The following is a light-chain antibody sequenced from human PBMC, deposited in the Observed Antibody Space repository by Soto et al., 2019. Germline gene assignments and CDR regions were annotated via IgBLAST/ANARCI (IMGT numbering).Light chain of an antibody. CDR3: QQYYNSVLT. CDR1: QSISNF. CDR2: AAS. V-gene: IGKV1-39*01. J-gene: IGKJ4*01. Sequence: DIQMTQSPSSLSASLGDRVTITCRASQSISNFLNLVHHKPGNAPKVLISAASTLQSGVPPRFSGSESGTDFTLTISSLQPEDSASYYCQQYYNSVLTFCGGTKVEIK.